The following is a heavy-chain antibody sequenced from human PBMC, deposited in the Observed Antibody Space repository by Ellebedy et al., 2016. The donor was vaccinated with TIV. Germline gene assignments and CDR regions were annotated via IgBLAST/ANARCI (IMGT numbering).Heavy chain of an antibody. V-gene: IGHV4-30-4*01. CDR1: GGSISSGDYY. J-gene: IGHJ5*02. D-gene: IGHD3-10*01. CDR3: ARRLAVGWGVANWFDP. CDR2: IYYSGST. Sequence: MPSETLSLTCTVSGGSISSGDYYWSWIRQPPGKGLEWIGYIYYSGSTYYNPSLESRVTISVDTSKNQFSLRLSSVTAADTAVYFCARRLAVGWGVANWFDPWGQGILVTVSS.